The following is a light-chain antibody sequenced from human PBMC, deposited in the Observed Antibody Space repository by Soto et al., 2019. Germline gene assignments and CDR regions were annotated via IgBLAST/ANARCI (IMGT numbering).Light chain of an antibody. V-gene: IGKV3-20*01. Sequence: EIVLTQSPGTLSLSPGERATLSCRASQSVSTNYLAWYQQKPGQAPKVLIYRASSRATGVPDRFSGSGSGTDFTLTITRLEPEDFAVYYCQQYGSSPRTLGGGTKVDIK. J-gene: IGKJ4*01. CDR2: RAS. CDR3: QQYGSSPRT. CDR1: QSVSTNY.